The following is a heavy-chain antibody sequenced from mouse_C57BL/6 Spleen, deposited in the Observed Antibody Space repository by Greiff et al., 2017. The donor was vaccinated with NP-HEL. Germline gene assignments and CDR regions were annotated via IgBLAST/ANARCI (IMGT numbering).Heavy chain of an antibody. D-gene: IGHD2-2*01. CDR1: GYTFTSYW. CDR3: ARYGYDAVDY. J-gene: IGHJ2*01. V-gene: IGHV1-69*01. CDR2: IDPSDSYT. Sequence: QVQLKQPGAELVMPGASVKLSCKASGYTFTSYWMHWVKQRPGQGLEWIGEIDPSDSYTNYNQKFKGKSTLTVDKSSSTAYMQLSSLTSEDSAVYYCARYGYDAVDYWGQGTTLTVSS.